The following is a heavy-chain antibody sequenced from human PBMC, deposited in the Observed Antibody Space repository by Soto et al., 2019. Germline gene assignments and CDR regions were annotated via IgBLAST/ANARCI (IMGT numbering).Heavy chain of an antibody. CDR1: GGSISSSSYY. CDR3: ARHRSRVGVPAAIDYYYYMDV. D-gene: IGHD2-2*02. Sequence: SETLSLTCTVSGGSISSSSYYWGWIRQPPGKGLEWIGSIYYSGSTYYNPSLKSRVTISVDTSKNQFSLKLSSVTAADTAVYYCARHRSRVGVPAAIDYYYYMDVWGKGTTVTVSS. J-gene: IGHJ6*03. CDR2: IYYSGST. V-gene: IGHV4-39*01.